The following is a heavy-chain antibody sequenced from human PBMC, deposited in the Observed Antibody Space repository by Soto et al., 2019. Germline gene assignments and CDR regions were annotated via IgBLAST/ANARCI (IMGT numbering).Heavy chain of an antibody. CDR1: GFTFTSSA. CDR2: ISGSGVGT. CDR3: ASLDTARIQIAGY. Sequence: GGSLRLSCAASGFTFTSSAMSWVRQAPGRGLAWVSAISGSGVGTYYADSVKGRFTISRDNSKNTLYLQMNSLRAEDTAIYYCASLDTARIQIAGYWGQGIQVTVSS. V-gene: IGHV3-23*01. J-gene: IGHJ4*02. D-gene: IGHD5-18*01.